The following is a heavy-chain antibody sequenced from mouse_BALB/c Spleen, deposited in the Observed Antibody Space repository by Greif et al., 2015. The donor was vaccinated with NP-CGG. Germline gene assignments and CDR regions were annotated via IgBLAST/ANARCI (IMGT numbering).Heavy chain of an antibody. CDR1: GFTFSSYG. D-gene: IGHD2-14*01. V-gene: IGHV5-6*02. CDR2: ISNGGSYP. J-gene: IGHJ4*01. CDR3: ARRNYRYDDAMDY. Sequence: EVKLMESGGDLVKPGGSLKLSCAASGFTFSSYGMSWVRQTPDKRLEWVATISNGGSYPYYPASVTGRFTISSDNAKNTLYVQMGSLKSEDTAMYYCARRNYRYDDAMDYGGQGTSVTVSA.